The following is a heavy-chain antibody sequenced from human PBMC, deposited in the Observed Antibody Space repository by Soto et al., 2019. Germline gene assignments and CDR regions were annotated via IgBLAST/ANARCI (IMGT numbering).Heavy chain of an antibody. Sequence: GGSLRLSCAASGFTFSRSGMHWVRQAPGKGLEWLAVIPYDGRDKYYVDSVKGRFTISRDNSKNTLYPQMNSLRLEDTAMYYCARDRSSGYDTAGYYFVSWGQGTLVTVSS. CDR3: ARDRSSGYDTAGYYFVS. V-gene: IGHV3-30*03. CDR1: GFTFSRSG. CDR2: IPYDGRDK. D-gene: IGHD3-22*01. J-gene: IGHJ5*01.